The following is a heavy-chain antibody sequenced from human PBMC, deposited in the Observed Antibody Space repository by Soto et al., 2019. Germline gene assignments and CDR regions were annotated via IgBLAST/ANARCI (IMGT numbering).Heavy chain of an antibody. CDR2: ISPGSRYP. CDR1: GFTFGDSY. J-gene: IGHJ5*02. V-gene: IGHV3-11*06. Sequence: QVQLVESGGGLVPPGGSLRLSCAGSGFTFGDSYMSWIRQAPGKWLEWLSYISPGSRYPAYADSVKGRFTISRDNAKRSLYLQMMSLTAEDTAIYYCVRGGGGGLFDPWGQGTMVTVSS. D-gene: IGHD2-15*01. CDR3: VRGGGGGLFDP.